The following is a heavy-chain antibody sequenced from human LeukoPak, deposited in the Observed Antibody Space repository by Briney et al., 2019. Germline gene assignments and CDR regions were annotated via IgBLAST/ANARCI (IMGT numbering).Heavy chain of an antibody. CDR1: SDSISTYD. CDR2: IFTSGSA. CDR3: ARHSPSGWYFFDF. V-gene: IGHV4-4*07. Sequence: PSETLSPTCSVSSDSISTYDWSWIRQPAGKGLEWLGQIFTSGSATYNSSLKSRLTMSVDKSKNQVSLKLISVTAADTAIYYCARHSPSGWYFFDFWGQGTLVTVSS. D-gene: IGHD6-19*01. J-gene: IGHJ4*02.